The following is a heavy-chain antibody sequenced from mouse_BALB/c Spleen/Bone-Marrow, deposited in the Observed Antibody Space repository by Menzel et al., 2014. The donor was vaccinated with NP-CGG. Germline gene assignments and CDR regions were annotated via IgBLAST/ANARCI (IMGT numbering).Heavy chain of an antibody. J-gene: IGHJ2*01. CDR1: GYTFTSYV. D-gene: IGHD3-3*01. CDR3: ARGGTSHFDY. V-gene: IGHV1-14*01. CDR2: INPYNDGT. Sequence: EVQGVESGPELVKPGASVKMSCKASGYTFTSYVMHWVKQKPGQGLEWIGYINPYNDGTKYNEKFKGKATLTSDKSSSTAYMELSSLTSEDSAVYYCARGGTSHFDYWGQGTTLTVSS.